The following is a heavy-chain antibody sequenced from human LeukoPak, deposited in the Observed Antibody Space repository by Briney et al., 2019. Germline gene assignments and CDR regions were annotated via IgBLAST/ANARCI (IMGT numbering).Heavy chain of an antibody. CDR3: AKVPTAGGSGSAPRDY. CDR1: GFTFSTSG. CDR2: ISGRGSGT. Sequence: GGSLRLSCAASGFTFSTSGMSWVRQAPGKGLEWVSGISGRGSGTYYADSVKGRFTISRDNSKNTLYLQMSSLRAEDTAVYYCAKVPTAGGSGSAPRDYWGQGTLVSVSS. J-gene: IGHJ4*02. D-gene: IGHD3-10*01. V-gene: IGHV3-23*01.